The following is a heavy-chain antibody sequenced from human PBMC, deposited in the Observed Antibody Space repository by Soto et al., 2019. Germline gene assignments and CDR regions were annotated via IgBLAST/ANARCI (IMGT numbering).Heavy chain of an antibody. V-gene: IGHV4-34*01. Sequence: ASETLSLTCAVYGGSFSGYYWSWIHQPPGKGLEWIGEINHSGSTNYNPSLKSRVTISVDTSKNQFSLKLSSVTAADTAVYYCAVTGYCSGGSCYSPHYYYYGMDVWGQGTTVTVSS. D-gene: IGHD2-15*01. J-gene: IGHJ6*02. CDR3: AVTGYCSGGSCYSPHYYYYGMDV. CDR2: INHSGST. CDR1: GGSFSGYY.